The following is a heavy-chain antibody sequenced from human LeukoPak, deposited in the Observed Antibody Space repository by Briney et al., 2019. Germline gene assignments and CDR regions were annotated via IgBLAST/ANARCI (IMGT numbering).Heavy chain of an antibody. CDR2: VRPDGREQ. V-gene: IGHV3-7*03. D-gene: IGHD4-17*01. CDR1: GFTFNTYW. CDR3: ATPPTVTRNY. Sequence: GGSLRLSCSASGFTFNTYWMSWVRQAPGKGLQWVANVRPDGREQRYVDSVKGRFTISRDNAKNLVYLQMNSLRAEDTAVYYCATPPTVTRNYWGQGILVTVSS. J-gene: IGHJ4*02.